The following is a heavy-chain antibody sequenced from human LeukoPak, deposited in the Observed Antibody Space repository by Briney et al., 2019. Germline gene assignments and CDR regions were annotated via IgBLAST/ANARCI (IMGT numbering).Heavy chain of an antibody. CDR2: ISGSGGST. CDR3: AKDSSSWYRYFDY. V-gene: IGHV3-23*01. Sequence: GGSLRLSCAASGFTFSSYAMSWVRQAPGKGLEWVSGISGSGGSTYYADSVKGRFTISRDNSKNTLYLQMNSLRAEDTAVYYCAKDSSSWYRYFDYWGQGTLVTVSS. D-gene: IGHD6-13*01. CDR1: GFTFSSYA. J-gene: IGHJ4*02.